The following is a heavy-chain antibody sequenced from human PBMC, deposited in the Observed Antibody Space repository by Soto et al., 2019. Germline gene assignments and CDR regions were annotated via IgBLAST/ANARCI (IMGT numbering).Heavy chain of an antibody. CDR1: GYTFTSYG. D-gene: IGHD3-22*01. CDR2: ISAYNGNT. J-gene: IGHJ4*02. CDR3: ARMDGTYYYDSSGYSFDY. Sequence: DSVKVSCKASGYTFTSYGISWVRQAPGQGLEWMGWISAYNGNTNYAQKLQGRVTMTTDTSTSTAYMELRSLRSDDTAVYYCARMDGTYYYDSSGYSFDYWGQGTLVTVSS. V-gene: IGHV1-18*01.